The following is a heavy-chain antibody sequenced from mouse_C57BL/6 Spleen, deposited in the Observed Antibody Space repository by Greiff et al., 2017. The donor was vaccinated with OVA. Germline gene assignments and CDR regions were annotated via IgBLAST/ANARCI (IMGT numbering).Heavy chain of an antibody. CDR2: INPNNGGT. CDR1: GYTFTDYY. Sequence: EVQLQQSGPELVKPGASVKISCKASGYTFTDYYMNWVKQSHGKSLEWIGDINPNNGGTSYNQKFKGKATLTVDKSSSTAYMELRSLTSEDSAVYYCARSGSSHCFEYWGQVTTLTVSS. V-gene: IGHV1-26*01. J-gene: IGHJ2*01. D-gene: IGHD1-1*01. CDR3: ARSGSSHCFEY.